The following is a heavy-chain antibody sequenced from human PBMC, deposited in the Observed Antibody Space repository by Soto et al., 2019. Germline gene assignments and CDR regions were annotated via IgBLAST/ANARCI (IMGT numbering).Heavy chain of an antibody. V-gene: IGHV1-69*13. CDR2: IIPIFGTA. CDR1: GGTFSSYA. D-gene: IGHD5-18*01. CDR3: ARDTPRYSYGLPGDYYYGMDV. J-gene: IGHJ6*02. Sequence: GASVKVSCKASGGTFSSYAISWVRQAPGQGLEWMGGIIPIFGTANYAQKFQGRVTITADESTSTAYMELSSLRSEDTAVYYCARDTPRYSYGLPGDYYYGMDVSGQGTTVTV.